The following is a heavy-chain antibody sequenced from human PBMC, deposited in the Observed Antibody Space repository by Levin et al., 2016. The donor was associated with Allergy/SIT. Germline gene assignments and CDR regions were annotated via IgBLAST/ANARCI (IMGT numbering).Heavy chain of an antibody. V-gene: IGHV3-7*01. Sequence: GESLKISCAASGFTFRSYWMNWVRQAPGKGLEWVGHIKQDGSDQYYSDSVKGRFTISRDNAKNSLYLQMDSLRAEDTAVYYCARESDYDTPYFDNWGQGTLVTVSS. D-gene: IGHD5-12*01. J-gene: IGHJ4*02. CDR2: IKQDGSDQ. CDR3: ARESDYDTPYFDN. CDR1: GFTFRSYW.